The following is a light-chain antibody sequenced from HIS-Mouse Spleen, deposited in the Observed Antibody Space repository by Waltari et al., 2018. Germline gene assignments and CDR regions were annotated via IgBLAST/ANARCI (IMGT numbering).Light chain of an antibody. CDR3: QQYYSTPYT. Sequence: DIVMTQSPDSLAVSLGERATINCQSSQSVLYSSNNKNHLAWYQQKPGQPPKLLIYWASTRESGVPGRFSGSGSGTDFTLTISSLQAEDVAVYYCQQYYSTPYTFGQGTKLEIK. CDR2: WAS. V-gene: IGKV4-1*01. CDR1: QSVLYSSNNKNH. J-gene: IGKJ2*01.